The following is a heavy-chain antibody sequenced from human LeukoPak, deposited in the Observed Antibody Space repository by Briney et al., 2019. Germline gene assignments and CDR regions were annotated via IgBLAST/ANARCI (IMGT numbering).Heavy chain of an antibody. CDR1: GYTFTGYY. Sequence: ASVKVSCKASGYTFTGYYMHWVRQAPGQGLEWMGWINPNSGGTNYAQKFQGRVTMTRNTSISTAYMELSSLRSEDTAVYYCARGRSYYGSGSYYKLSHWFDPWGQGTLVTVSS. V-gene: IGHV1-2*02. D-gene: IGHD3-10*01. CDR3: ARGRSYYGSGSYYKLSHWFDP. CDR2: INPNSGGT. J-gene: IGHJ5*02.